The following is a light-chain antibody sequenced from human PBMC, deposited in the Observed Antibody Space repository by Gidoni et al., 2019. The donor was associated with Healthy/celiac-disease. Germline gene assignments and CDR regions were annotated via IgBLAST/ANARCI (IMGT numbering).Light chain of an antibody. J-gene: IGKJ5*01. V-gene: IGKV3-20*01. CDR1: QSASSSY. CDR2: GSS. Sequence: EIVLTQSPGTLSLSPGESSTLSCRVSQSASSSYLAWYQQKPGQAPRLLIYGSSSRATGIPDRFSGSGLGTDFTLTISRLKPEDFAVYYCQQDGSSPPTITFGQGTRLEIK. CDR3: QQDGSSPPTIT.